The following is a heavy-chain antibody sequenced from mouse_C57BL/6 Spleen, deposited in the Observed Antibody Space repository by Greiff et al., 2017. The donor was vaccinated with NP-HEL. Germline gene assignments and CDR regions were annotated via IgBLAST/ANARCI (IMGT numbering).Heavy chain of an antibody. V-gene: IGHV5-4*01. CDR1: GFTFSSYA. CDR3: ARDNVVATYYYAMDY. D-gene: IGHD1-1*01. J-gene: IGHJ4*01. Sequence: EVKLMESGGGLVKPGGSLKLSCAASGFTFSSYAMSWVRQTPEKRLEWVATISDGGSYTYYPDNVKGRFTISRDNAKNNLYLQMSHLKSEDTAMYYCARDNVVATYYYAMDYWGQGTSVTVSS. CDR2: ISDGGSYT.